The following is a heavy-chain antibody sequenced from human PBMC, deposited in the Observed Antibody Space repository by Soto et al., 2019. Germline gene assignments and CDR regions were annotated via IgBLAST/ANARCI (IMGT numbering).Heavy chain of an antibody. Sequence: QVQLVQSGAEVKKPGASVKVSCKASGYTFTSYAMHWVRQAPGQRLEWMGWINAGNGNTKYSQKFQGRVTITRDTSASTAYMELSSLRSEDTAVYYCARDEYCSSTSCYGGWLDPWGQGTLVTVSS. V-gene: IGHV1-3*01. CDR2: INAGNGNT. CDR1: GYTFTSYA. CDR3: ARDEYCSSTSCYGGWLDP. J-gene: IGHJ5*02. D-gene: IGHD2-2*01.